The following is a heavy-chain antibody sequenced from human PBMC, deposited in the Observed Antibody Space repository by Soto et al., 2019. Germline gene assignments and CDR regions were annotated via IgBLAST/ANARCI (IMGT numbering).Heavy chain of an antibody. CDR3: ARNMDYYYGTGSGNGHGF. CDR1: GYTFTAYY. V-gene: IGHV1-2*02. J-gene: IGHJ6*02. CDR2: INPKFGDT. D-gene: IGHD3-10*01. Sequence: QVQLVQSVAEVKEPGDSVRVSCEASGYTFTAYYIHWVRQAPGQGLEWMGWINPKFGDTTYAQDFQGRVSMTRDMSISTGYMELSRLTSDDTAIYYCARNMDYYYGTGSGNGHGFWGQGTTVTVFS.